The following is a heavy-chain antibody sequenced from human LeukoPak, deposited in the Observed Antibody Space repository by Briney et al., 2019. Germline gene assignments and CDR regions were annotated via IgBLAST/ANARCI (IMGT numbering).Heavy chain of an antibody. V-gene: IGHV3-21*01. CDR2: ISSSSSYI. CDR1: GFTFSSYS. J-gene: IGHJ2*01. Sequence: GGSLRLSCAASGFTFSSYSMNWVRQAPGKGLEWVSSISSSSSYIYYADSVKGRFTISRDNAKNSLNLQMNSLRAEDTAVYYCARDIYVAYCGGDCYSENWYFDLWGRGTLVTVSS. CDR3: ARDIYVAYCGGDCYSENWYFDL. D-gene: IGHD2-21*02.